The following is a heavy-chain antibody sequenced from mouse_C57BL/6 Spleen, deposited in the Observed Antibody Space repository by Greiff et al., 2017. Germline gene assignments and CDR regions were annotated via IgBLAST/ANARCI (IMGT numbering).Heavy chain of an antibody. Sequence: DVKLVESGGGLVKPGGSLKLSCAASGFTFSSYAMSWVRQTPEKRLEWVATISDGGSYTYYPDNVKGRFTISRDNAKNNLYLQMSHLKSEDTAMYYCARDIPGDYWGQGTTLTVSS. CDR2: ISDGGSYT. J-gene: IGHJ2*01. V-gene: IGHV5-4*01. CDR1: GFTFSSYA. CDR3: ARDIPGDY.